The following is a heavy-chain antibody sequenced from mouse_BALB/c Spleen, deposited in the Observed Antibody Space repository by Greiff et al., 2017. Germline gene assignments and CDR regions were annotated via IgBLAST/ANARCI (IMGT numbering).Heavy chain of an antibody. V-gene: IGHV5-17*02. CDR1: GFTFSSFG. D-gene: IGHD3-3*01. CDR2: ISSGSSTI. Sequence: EVHLVESGGGLVQPGGSRKLSCAASGFTFSSFGMHWVRQAPEKGLEWVAYISSGSSTIYYADTVKGRFTISRDNPKNTLFLQMTSLRSEDTAMYYCARLGDPWYFDVWGAGTTVTVSS. J-gene: IGHJ1*01. CDR3: ARLGDPWYFDV.